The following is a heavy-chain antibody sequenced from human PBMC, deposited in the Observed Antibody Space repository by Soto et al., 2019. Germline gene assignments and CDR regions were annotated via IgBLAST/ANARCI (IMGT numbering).Heavy chain of an antibody. CDR2: ISYDGSNK. J-gene: IGHJ3*02. D-gene: IGHD2-21*02. CDR3: AKAMVVVTAISGGGGFDK. CDR1: GFTFSSYG. V-gene: IGHV3-30*18. Sequence: GGSLRLSCAASGFTFSSYGMHWVRQAPGKGLEWVAVISYDGSNKYCADSVKGRFTISRDNSKSTLYLQMNSLRAEDTAVYYCAKAMVVVTAISGGGGFDKWGQGTLVTVSS.